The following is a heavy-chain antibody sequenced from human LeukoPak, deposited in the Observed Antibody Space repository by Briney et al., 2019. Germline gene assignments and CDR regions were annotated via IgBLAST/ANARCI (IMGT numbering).Heavy chain of an antibody. Sequence: SETLSLTCAVYGGSFSGYYWSWIRQPPGKGLEWIGEINHSGSTNYNPSLKSRVTISVDTSKNQFSLKLSSVTAADTAVYYCARAPRYGARYGWFDPWGQGTLATVSS. CDR3: ARAPRYGARYGWFDP. CDR1: GGSFSGYY. D-gene: IGHD4-17*01. J-gene: IGHJ5*02. CDR2: INHSGST. V-gene: IGHV4-34*01.